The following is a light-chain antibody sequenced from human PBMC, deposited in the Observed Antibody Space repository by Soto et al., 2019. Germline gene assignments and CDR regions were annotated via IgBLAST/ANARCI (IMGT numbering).Light chain of an antibody. CDR1: QSISNY. V-gene: IGKV1-39*01. Sequence: DIEMTQPPSSLSASVGDRVTIACRASQSISNYLNWYQHKPGKVPKLLIYAASSLQSGVPTRFSGSGSGTDLTLTISSLQPEDFATYYCQQSYGTPLTFGGGTKVEIK. CDR3: QQSYGTPLT. CDR2: AAS. J-gene: IGKJ4*01.